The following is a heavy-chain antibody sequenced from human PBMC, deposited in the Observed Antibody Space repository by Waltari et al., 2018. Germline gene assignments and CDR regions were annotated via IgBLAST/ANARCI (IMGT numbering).Heavy chain of an antibody. CDR1: GGSFSGYY. CDR2: INHSGST. CDR3: ARLWFGVFDY. V-gene: IGHV4-34*01. D-gene: IGHD3-10*01. Sequence: QEQLQQWGAGLLKPSETLSLTCAVYGGSFSGYYWSWIRQPPGKGLEWIGEINHSGSTNYNPSLKSRVTISVDTSKNQFSLKLSSVTAADTAVYYCARLWFGVFDYWGQGTLVTVSS. J-gene: IGHJ4*02.